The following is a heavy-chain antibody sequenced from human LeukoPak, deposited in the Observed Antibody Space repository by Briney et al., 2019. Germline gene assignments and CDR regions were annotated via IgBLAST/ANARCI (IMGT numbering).Heavy chain of an antibody. D-gene: IGHD3-16*01. J-gene: IGHJ4*02. CDR2: INPSGGST. V-gene: IGHV1-46*01. CDR1: GYTFTSYY. CDR3: ARASRGGGFDY. Sequence: ASVKVSCKASGYTFTSYYMHWVRQAPGQGLESMGIINPSGGSTSYAQKFQGRVTMTRDTSTSTVYMEVSSLRSEETAVYYCARASRGGGFDYWGQGTLVTVSS.